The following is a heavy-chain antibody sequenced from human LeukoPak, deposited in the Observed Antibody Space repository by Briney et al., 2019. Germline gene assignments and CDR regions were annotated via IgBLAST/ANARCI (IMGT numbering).Heavy chain of an antibody. D-gene: IGHD5-12*01. CDR3: ARDTQGYSGYVAYYYGMDV. CDR1: GFTFSSYE. J-gene: IGHJ6*02. V-gene: IGHV3-48*03. CDR2: ISSSGSTI. Sequence: GGSLRLSCAASGFTFSSYEMNWVRQAPGKGLEWVSYISSSGSTIYYADSVKGRFTISRDNAKNSLYPQMNSLRAEDTAVYYCARDTQGYSGYVAYYYGMDVWGQGTTVTVSS.